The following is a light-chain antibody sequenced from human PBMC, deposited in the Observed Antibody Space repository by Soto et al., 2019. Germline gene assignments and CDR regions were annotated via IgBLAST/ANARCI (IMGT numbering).Light chain of an antibody. J-gene: IGKJ3*01. CDR3: QQLFIYPPT. Sequence: DIQMTQSPSTLPASVGDRVTITCRASQSISWWLAWYQLKPGKDPKLLIYKASTLESGVPSRFSGSGSGTEFTLTISSLQPDDFATYYCQQLFIYPPTVGPGTKVDIK. V-gene: IGKV1-5*03. CDR2: KAS. CDR1: QSISWW.